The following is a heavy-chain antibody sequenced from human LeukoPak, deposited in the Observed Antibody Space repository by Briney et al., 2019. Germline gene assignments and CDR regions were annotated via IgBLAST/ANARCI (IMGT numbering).Heavy chain of an antibody. CDR2: IYYSGST. CDR1: GVSISSSSYY. CDR3: AREEEAAAGFYDY. Sequence: TSETLSLTCTVSGVSISSSSYYWGWIRQPPGKGLEWIGSIYYSGSTYYNPSLKSRVTISVDTSKNQFSLKLSSVTAADTAVYYCAREEEAAAGFYDYWGQGTLVTVSS. D-gene: IGHD6-13*01. V-gene: IGHV4-39*02. J-gene: IGHJ4*02.